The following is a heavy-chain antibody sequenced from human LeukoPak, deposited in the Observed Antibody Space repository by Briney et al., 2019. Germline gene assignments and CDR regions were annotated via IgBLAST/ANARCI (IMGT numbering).Heavy chain of an antibody. CDR1: GGSISTYY. CDR2: IYSSGST. J-gene: IGHJ4*02. Sequence: PSETLSLTCTVSGGSISTYYYSWIRQPAGKGLEWIGRIYSSGSTNYNPSLKSRATMSVETSKNQFSLILSSVTASDTAVYYCARKNSGGWYFDYWGQGTLVTVSS. CDR3: ARKNSGGWYFDY. D-gene: IGHD6-19*01. V-gene: IGHV4-4*07.